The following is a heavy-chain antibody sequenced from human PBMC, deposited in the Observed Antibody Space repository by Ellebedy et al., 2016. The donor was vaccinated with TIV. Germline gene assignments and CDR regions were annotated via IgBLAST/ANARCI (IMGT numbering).Heavy chain of an antibody. CDR3: ARDSPGWSAFDI. CDR2: ISSVLTI. V-gene: IGHV3-48*02. CDR1: GFTFSSCN. J-gene: IGHJ3*02. Sequence: GGSLRLSXAASGFTFSSCNMNWVRQAPGKGLEWVSYISSVLTIYYADSVKGRFTISRDNAKNSLYLQLNSLRDEDTAVYYCARDSPGWSAFDIWGQGTMVTVSS. D-gene: IGHD3-9*01.